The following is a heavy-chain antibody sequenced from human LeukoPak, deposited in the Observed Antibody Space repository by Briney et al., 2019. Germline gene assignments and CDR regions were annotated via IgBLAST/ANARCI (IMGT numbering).Heavy chain of an antibody. D-gene: IGHD5-12*01. J-gene: IGHJ6*03. CDR1: GFTFSSYA. CDR2: ISYDGSNK. Sequence: GGSLRLSCAASGFTFSSYAMHWVRRAPGKGLEWVALISYDGSNKYYADSVKGRFTISRDNSKNTLYLQMKSLRAEDTAVYYCAKGGGYEAQYYYYYLDVWGKGTTVTISS. CDR3: AKGGGYEAQYYYYYLDV. V-gene: IGHV3-30*04.